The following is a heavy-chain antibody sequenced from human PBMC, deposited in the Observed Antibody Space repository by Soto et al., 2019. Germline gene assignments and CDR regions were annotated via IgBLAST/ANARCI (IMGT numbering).Heavy chain of an antibody. CDR1: GFTFSSYS. V-gene: IGHV3-21*01. Sequence: GGSLRLSCAASGFTFSSYSMNWVRQAPGKGLEWVSSISSSSSYIYYADSVKGRFTISRDNAKNSLYLQMNSLRAEDTAVYYCARGVGGWNAFDIWGQGTMVTVSS. J-gene: IGHJ3*02. D-gene: IGHD6-19*01. CDR3: ARGVGGWNAFDI. CDR2: ISSSSSYI.